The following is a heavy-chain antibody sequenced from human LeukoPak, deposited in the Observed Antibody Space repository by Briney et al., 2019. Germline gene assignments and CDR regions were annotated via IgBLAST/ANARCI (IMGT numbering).Heavy chain of an antibody. CDR3: ARGIAAAGTCFDY. CDR2: IYYSGST. J-gene: IGHJ4*02. Sequence: SETPSLTCTVSGGSISSYYWSWIRQPPGKGLEWIGYIYYSGSTNYNPSLKSRVTISVDTSKNQFSLKLSSVTAADTAVYYCARGIAAAGTCFDYWGQGTLVTVSS. CDR1: GGSISSYY. V-gene: IGHV4-59*01. D-gene: IGHD6-13*01.